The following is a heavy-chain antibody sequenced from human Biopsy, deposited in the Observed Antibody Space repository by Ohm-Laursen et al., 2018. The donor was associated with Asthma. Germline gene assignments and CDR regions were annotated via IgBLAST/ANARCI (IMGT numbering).Heavy chain of an antibody. Sequence: ASVKVSCKASGYNFISFAIHWVRQAPGQRLEWMGWVNTGNGDTKYSQKFQGRVTITRDTSTSTAYMELRSPRSEDTATYYCARTYYDFLTGQVKDVFGVWGQGTMVTVSS. J-gene: IGHJ3*01. CDR1: GYNFISFA. CDR2: VNTGNGDT. D-gene: IGHD3-9*01. CDR3: ARTYYDFLTGQVKDVFGV. V-gene: IGHV1-3*04.